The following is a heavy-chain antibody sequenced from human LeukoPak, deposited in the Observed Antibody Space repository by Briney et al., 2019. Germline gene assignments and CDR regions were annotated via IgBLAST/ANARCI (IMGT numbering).Heavy chain of an antibody. Sequence: GGSLRLSCAASGFTFSSYSMNWVRQAPGKGLEWVSSISSGSGYIYYADSVKGRFTISRDNAKNSLSLQMNSLRVEDTAVYYCAKIYSGYEGGYWGQGTLVTVSS. CDR1: GFTFSSYS. CDR3: AKIYSGYEGGY. D-gene: IGHD5-12*01. J-gene: IGHJ4*02. CDR2: ISSGSGYI. V-gene: IGHV3-21*04.